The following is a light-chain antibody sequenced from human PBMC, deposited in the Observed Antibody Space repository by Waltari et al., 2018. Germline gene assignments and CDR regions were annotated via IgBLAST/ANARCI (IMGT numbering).Light chain of an antibody. V-gene: IGKV3-20*01. Sequence: EIVLTQSPGTLSLSPGERVTLSCRASLNIRIDLAWYQQKPSQPPRLLIDEASRRATGIPDMFSGSGSGTDLSLTISRLESEDFGVYYCQKYGTLPATFGQGTKVEIE. CDR1: LNIRID. J-gene: IGKJ1*01. CDR3: QKYGTLPAT. CDR2: EAS.